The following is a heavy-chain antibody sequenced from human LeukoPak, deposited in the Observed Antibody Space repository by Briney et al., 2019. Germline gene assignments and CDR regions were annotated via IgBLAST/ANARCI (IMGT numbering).Heavy chain of an antibody. CDR2: IFYSGST. CDR1: GGSISTSNYY. J-gene: IGHJ4*02. CDR3: AGTEMLVRGVRPFDY. D-gene: IGHD3-10*01. V-gene: IGHV4-39*07. Sequence: KPSETLSLTCTVSGGSISTSNYYWGWVRQPQGKGLEWIGNIFYSGSTYYSPSLKSRVTISVDTSKNQFSLKLSSVTAADTAVYYCAGTEMLVRGVRPFDYWGQGTLVTVSS.